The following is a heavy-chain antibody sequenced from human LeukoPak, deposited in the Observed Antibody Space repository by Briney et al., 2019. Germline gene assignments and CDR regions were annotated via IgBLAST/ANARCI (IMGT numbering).Heavy chain of an antibody. V-gene: IGHV4-61*01. CDR2: IYYSGGT. CDR3: ARYSVSDAFDI. Sequence: PSETLSLTCTVSGGSVSSGSYYWSWIRQPPGRGLEWIGYIYYSGGTKYNSSLKSRLTMSVDTSKNQFSLKLSSVTAADTAVYYCARYSVSDAFDIWGQGTMVTVSS. D-gene: IGHD2-21*01. J-gene: IGHJ3*02. CDR1: GGSVSSGSYY.